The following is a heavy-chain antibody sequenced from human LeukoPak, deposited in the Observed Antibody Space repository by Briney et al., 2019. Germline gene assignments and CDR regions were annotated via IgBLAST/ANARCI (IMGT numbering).Heavy chain of an antibody. CDR2: ISAYNGNT. CDR3: ARDLGYYGSGSYYY. Sequence: VASVKVSCTASGYTFTSYGISWVRQAPGQGLEWMGWISAYNGNTNYAQKLQGRVTMTTDTSTSTAYMELRSLRSDDTAVYYCARDLGYYGSGSYYYWGQGTLVTVSS. D-gene: IGHD3-10*01. CDR1: GYTFTSYG. V-gene: IGHV1-18*01. J-gene: IGHJ4*02.